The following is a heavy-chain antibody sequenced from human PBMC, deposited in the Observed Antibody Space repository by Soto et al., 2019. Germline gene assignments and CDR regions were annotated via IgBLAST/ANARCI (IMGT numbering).Heavy chain of an antibody. D-gene: IGHD2-15*01. CDR2: INPSGGST. J-gene: IGHJ4*02. V-gene: IGHV1-46*01. CDR3: ARVGAPYCSGGSCYPPDY. CDR1: GYTFTSYY. Sequence: ASVKVSCKASGYTFTSYYMHWVRQAPGQGLELMGIINPSGGSTSYAQKFQGRVTMTRDTSTSTVYMELSSLRSEDTAVYYCARVGAPYCSGGSCYPPDYWGQGTLVTVYS.